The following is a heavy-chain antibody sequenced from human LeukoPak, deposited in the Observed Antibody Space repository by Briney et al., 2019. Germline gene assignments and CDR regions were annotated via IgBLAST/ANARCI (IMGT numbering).Heavy chain of an antibody. J-gene: IGHJ3*02. D-gene: IGHD5-18*01. Sequence: GGSLRLSCAASGFTFSTYRMTWVRQAPGKGLEWVANIKQDGSEKHYVDSVKGRFTISRDNAKNSLYLEMNSLRAEDTAVYYCARVVDTAMVLYGAFDIWGQGTMVTVSS. CDR1: GFTFSTYR. CDR3: ARVVDTAMVLYGAFDI. V-gene: IGHV3-7*01. CDR2: IKQDGSEK.